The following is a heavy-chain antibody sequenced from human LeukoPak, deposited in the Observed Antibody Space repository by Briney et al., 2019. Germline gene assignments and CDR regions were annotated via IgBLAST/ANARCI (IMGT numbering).Heavy chain of an antibody. CDR3: AKDKLDCYDSSGYCLDY. D-gene: IGHD3-22*01. Sequence: PGGSLRLSCAASGFTFSSYAMSWVRQAPGKGLEWVSGMSGSGGSTYYADSVKGRFTISRDNSKNTLYLQMNSLRAEDTAVYYCAKDKLDCYDSSGYCLDYWGQGTLVTVSS. CDR2: MSGSGGST. CDR1: GFTFSSYA. V-gene: IGHV3-23*01. J-gene: IGHJ4*02.